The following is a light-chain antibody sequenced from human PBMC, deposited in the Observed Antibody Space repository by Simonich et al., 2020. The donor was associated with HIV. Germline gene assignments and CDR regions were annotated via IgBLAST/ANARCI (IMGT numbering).Light chain of an antibody. CDR1: SSNIGSNT. V-gene: IGLV1-51*01. J-gene: IGLJ7*01. CDR2: DND. Sequence: QSVLTQPPSASGTPGQRVTISCSGSSSNIGSNTVNWYQQLPGTAPKLLIYDNDKRPSGIPDRFSGAKSGTSATLGITGLQTGDEADYYCGTWDSSLSAGVFGGGTQLTVL. CDR3: GTWDSSLSAGV.